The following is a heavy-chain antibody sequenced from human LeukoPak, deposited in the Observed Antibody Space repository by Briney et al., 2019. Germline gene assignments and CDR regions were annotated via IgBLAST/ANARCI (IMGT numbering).Heavy chain of an antibody. CDR3: AARGPYSGSSY. Sequence: SETLSLTCTVSGGSISSYYWSWIRQPPGKGLEWIGYIYYSGSTNYNPSLKSRVTISVDTSKNQFSLKLSSVTAADTAVYYCAARGPYSGSSYWGQGTLVTVSS. CDR1: GGSISSYY. J-gene: IGHJ4*02. CDR2: IYYSGST. V-gene: IGHV4-59*08. D-gene: IGHD1-26*01.